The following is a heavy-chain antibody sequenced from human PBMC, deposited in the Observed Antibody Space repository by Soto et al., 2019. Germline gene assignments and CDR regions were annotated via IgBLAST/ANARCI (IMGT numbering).Heavy chain of an antibody. CDR3: ARRAAPPRGPTHRSSRPFDY. J-gene: IGHJ4*02. CDR1: GGSISSSSYY. CDR2: IYYSGST. D-gene: IGHD6-6*01. Sequence: PSETLSLTCTVSGGSISSSSYYWGWIRQPPGKGLEWIGSIYYSGSTYYNPSLKSRVTISVDTSKNQFSLKLSSVTAADTAVYYCARRAAPPRGPTHRSSRPFDYWGQGTLVTVSS. V-gene: IGHV4-39*01.